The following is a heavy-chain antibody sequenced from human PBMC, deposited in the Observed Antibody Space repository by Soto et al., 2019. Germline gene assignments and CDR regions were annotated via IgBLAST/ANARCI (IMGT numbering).Heavy chain of an antibody. J-gene: IGHJ5*02. V-gene: IGHV4-31*03. CDR3: ARVGGINWFDP. CDR1: GGSISSGCYY. D-gene: IGHD3-16*01. Sequence: QVQLQESGPGLVKPSQTLSLTCTVSGGSISSGCYYWSWIRQHPGKGLEWIGYIYYSGSTYYNPCLKSRVTISVDTSKNQFSLKLSSVTAADTAGYYCARVGGINWFDPWGQGTLVTVSS. CDR2: IYYSGST.